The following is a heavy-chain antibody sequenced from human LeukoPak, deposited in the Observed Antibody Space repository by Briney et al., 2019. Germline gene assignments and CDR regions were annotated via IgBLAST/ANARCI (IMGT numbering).Heavy chain of an antibody. J-gene: IGHJ4*02. Sequence: ASVKVSCKASGYTFTSYGVTWVRQAPGQGLEWMGWISGYNGNTNYAQRLQGRVTMTTDTSTSTAYMELRSRRSDDSAVYYCARWAGGGYFDYWGQGTLVTVSS. CDR1: GYTFTSYG. CDR3: ARWAGGGYFDY. D-gene: IGHD3-10*01. CDR2: ISGYNGNT. V-gene: IGHV1-18*01.